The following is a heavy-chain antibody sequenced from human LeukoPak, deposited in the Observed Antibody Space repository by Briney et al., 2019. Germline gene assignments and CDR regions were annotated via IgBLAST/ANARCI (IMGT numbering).Heavy chain of an antibody. V-gene: IGHV3-30*02. J-gene: IGHJ4*02. Sequence: GGSLRLTCAASRFTFSSYGMHWVRQAPGKGLEWVAFIPYDGNNKYYADSVKGRFTISRDNSKNTLYLQMNSLRAEDTAVYYCVKDGDDSGSYLVYWGQGTLVTVSS. CDR3: VKDGDDSGSYLVY. CDR2: IPYDGNNK. CDR1: RFTFSSYG. D-gene: IGHD1-26*01.